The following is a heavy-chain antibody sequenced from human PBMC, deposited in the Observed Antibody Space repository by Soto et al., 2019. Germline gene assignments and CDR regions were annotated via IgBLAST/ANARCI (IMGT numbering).Heavy chain of an antibody. CDR3: ARSSGSGYEYYYYGMDV. Sequence: SVKVSCKASGGTFSSYAISWVRQAPGQGLEWMGGIIPIFGTANYAQKFQGRVTITADESTSTAYMELSSLRSEDTAVYYCARSSGSGYEYYYYGMDVWGQGTTVTVSS. J-gene: IGHJ6*02. CDR1: GGTFSSYA. CDR2: IIPIFGTA. D-gene: IGHD5-12*01. V-gene: IGHV1-69*13.